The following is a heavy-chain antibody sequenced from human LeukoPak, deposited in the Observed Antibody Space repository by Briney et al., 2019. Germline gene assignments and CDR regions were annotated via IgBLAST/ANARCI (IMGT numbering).Heavy chain of an antibody. Sequence: PGGSLRLSCAASGFAFSLYTINWVRQAPGKGLEWVSSISSSSSYKYYGDSVRGRFSISRGNTNNSLFLQMDSLTAEDTATYYCARQDDASDIWGQGTMVTVSS. CDR3: ARQDDASDI. J-gene: IGHJ3*02. V-gene: IGHV3-21*01. CDR1: GFAFSLYT. CDR2: ISSSSSYK.